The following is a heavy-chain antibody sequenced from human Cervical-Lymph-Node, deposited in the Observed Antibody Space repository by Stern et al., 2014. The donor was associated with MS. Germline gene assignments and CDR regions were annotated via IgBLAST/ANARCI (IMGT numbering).Heavy chain of an antibody. D-gene: IGHD1-26*01. Sequence: QLVQSGAEVERPGASVKVSCKASGYTFTAYFLHWVRQAHGQGLEWMGWISPKTGSATYAQKFQDRVTMTRDTSINTGYMEVSSLRSDDTAVYYCARDRGSYSDYWGQGTLVAVSS. CDR3: ARDRGSYSDY. CDR2: ISPKTGSA. V-gene: IGHV1-2*02. J-gene: IGHJ4*02. CDR1: GYTFTAYF.